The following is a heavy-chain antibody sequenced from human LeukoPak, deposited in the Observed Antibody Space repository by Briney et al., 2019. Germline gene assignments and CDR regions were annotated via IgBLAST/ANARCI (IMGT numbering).Heavy chain of an antibody. J-gene: IGHJ3*02. Sequence: GGSLRLSCAASGFTFSSYSMTWVRQAPGKGLEWVSSISSSSSYIYYADSVKGRFTISRDNAKNSLYLQMNSLRAEDTAVYYCAREVGATAGADAFDIWGQGTMVTVSS. CDR2: ISSSSSYI. V-gene: IGHV3-21*01. D-gene: IGHD1-26*01. CDR3: AREVGATAGADAFDI. CDR1: GFTFSSYS.